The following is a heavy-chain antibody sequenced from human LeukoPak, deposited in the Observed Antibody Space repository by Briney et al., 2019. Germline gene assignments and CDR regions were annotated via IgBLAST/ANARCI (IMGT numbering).Heavy chain of an antibody. V-gene: IGHV3-23*01. CDR2: ISGVGDAT. D-gene: IGHD3-10*01. CDR3: ARDSLMLRGPLVIYYFDF. J-gene: IGHJ4*02. Sequence: GGSLRLSCAASDFSFITYAMSWVRQAPGKGLEWVSTISGVGDATYYADSVKGRFTISRDNSKNTVDLLMNSLGAEDAAVYYCARDSLMLRGPLVIYYFDFWGQGTLVTVSS. CDR1: DFSFITYA.